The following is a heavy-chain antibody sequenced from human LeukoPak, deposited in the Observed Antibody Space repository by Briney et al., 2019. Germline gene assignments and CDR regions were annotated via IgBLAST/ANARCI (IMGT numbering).Heavy chain of an antibody. CDR2: IWYDGSNK. V-gene: IGHV3-33*01. CDR3: ARDFRATGYSAYFDY. D-gene: IGHD3-9*01. Sequence: GGSLRLSCAASGFTFITYVMHWVRQAPGKGLEWVAVIWYDGSNKYYADSVKGRFTISRDNSKNTLYLQMNSLRAEDTAVYYCARDFRATGYSAYFDYWGQGTLVTVSS. CDR1: GFTFITYV. J-gene: IGHJ4*02.